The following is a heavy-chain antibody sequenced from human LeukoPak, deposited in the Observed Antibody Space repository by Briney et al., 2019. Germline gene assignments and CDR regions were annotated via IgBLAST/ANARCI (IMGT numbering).Heavy chain of an antibody. CDR2: IKQDGSEK. CDR3: AVRYSGHWYLFDY. V-gene: IGHV3-7*01. D-gene: IGHD6-13*01. CDR1: GFTFSDYY. J-gene: IGHJ4*02. Sequence: GSLRLSCVASGFTFSDYYMSWVRQPPGKGLEWVANIKQDGSEKYYVDSVKGRFTISRDNAKNTLYLQMNSLRAEDTAVYYCAVRYSGHWYLFDYWGQGTLVTVSS.